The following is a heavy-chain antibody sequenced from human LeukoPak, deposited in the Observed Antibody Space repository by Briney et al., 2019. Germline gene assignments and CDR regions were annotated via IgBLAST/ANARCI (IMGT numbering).Heavy chain of an antibody. V-gene: IGHV3-23*01. CDR3: AKDGRRAVTNYYYYYMDV. D-gene: IGHD4-17*01. Sequence: GGSLRLSCAASGFTFSSYAMSWVRQAPGKGLEWVSAISGSGGSTYYADSVKGRFTISRDNSKNTLYLQMNSLRAEDTAVYYCAKDGRRAVTNYYYYYMDVWGKGTPVTVSS. J-gene: IGHJ6*03. CDR1: GFTFSSYA. CDR2: ISGSGGST.